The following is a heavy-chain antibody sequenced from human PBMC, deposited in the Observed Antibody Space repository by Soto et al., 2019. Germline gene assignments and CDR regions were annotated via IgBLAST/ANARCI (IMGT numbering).Heavy chain of an antibody. V-gene: IGHV3-53*04. J-gene: IGHJ5*01. Sequence: EGQLVESGGGWVQPGGSLRLYCAASGFTVSSNYMSWVRQAPGKGLEWVSVIYSGGSTYYADSVKDRFTISRHNSKNTLYLQMNSLSAEDTAVYYCARLLLWFGELSAGWFDSWGQGTLVTVSS. CDR1: GFTVSSNY. CDR2: IYSGGST. CDR3: ARLLLWFGELSAGWFDS. D-gene: IGHD3-10*01.